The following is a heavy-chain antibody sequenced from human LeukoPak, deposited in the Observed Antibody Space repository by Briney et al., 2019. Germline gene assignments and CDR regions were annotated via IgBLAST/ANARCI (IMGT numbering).Heavy chain of an antibody. CDR1: GFTVSSNY. CDR2: IYSGGST. CDR3: AKDSRRWKTYYYDSSASYFFDY. D-gene: IGHD3-22*01. J-gene: IGHJ4*02. Sequence: GGSLRLSCVASGFTVSSNYMSWVRQAPGKGLEWVSVIYSGGSTYYADSVKGRFTISRDNSKNTLYLQVRSLRAEDTAVYYCAKDSRRWKTYYYDSSASYFFDYWGQGTLVTVSS. V-gene: IGHV3-66*02.